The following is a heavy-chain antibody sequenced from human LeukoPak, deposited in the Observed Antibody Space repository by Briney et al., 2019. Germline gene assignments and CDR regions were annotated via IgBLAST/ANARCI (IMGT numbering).Heavy chain of an antibody. CDR1: GGSISNSNYY. Sequence: SETLSLTWTVSGGSISNSNYYWGWVRQPPGKGLEGIGTIYYSGNTYYTPSLKSRVTISVDTSKNQFSLRLSSVTAADTAVYFCMRHEEEDGYNAKPFDFWGQGTLVTVSS. J-gene: IGHJ4*02. D-gene: IGHD5-24*01. CDR3: MRHEEEDGYNAKPFDF. V-gene: IGHV4-39*01. CDR2: IYYSGNT.